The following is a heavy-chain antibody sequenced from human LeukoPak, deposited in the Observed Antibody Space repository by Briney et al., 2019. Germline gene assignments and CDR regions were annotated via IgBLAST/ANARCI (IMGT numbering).Heavy chain of an antibody. D-gene: IGHD2-15*01. CDR2: ISGSGGST. CDR1: GFTFSSYA. CDR3: AKGPGLIVVVVPAADAFDI. J-gene: IGHJ3*02. Sequence: PGGSLRLSCAASGFTFSSYAMSWVRQAPGKGLEWVSAISGSGGSTYYADSVKGRFTISRDNSKNTLYLQMNSLRAEDTAVYYCAKGPGLIVVVVPAADAFDIWGKGTMVSVSS. V-gene: IGHV3-23*01.